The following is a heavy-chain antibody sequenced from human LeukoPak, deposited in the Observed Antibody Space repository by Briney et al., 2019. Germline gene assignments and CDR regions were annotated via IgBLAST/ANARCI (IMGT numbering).Heavy chain of an antibody. CDR3: AKLTCSSTFCPLDY. Sequence: SQTLSLTCTVSGGSISSSSFFWAWIRQPPGKGLEWIGTVSYSGTTYYSPSLKSRVTISVDTSKNQFSLRLTSVTAADTALYYCAKLTCSSTFCPLDYWGQGTLVTVSS. V-gene: IGHV4-39*01. D-gene: IGHD2-2*01. CDR1: GGSISSSSFF. CDR2: VSYSGTT. J-gene: IGHJ4*02.